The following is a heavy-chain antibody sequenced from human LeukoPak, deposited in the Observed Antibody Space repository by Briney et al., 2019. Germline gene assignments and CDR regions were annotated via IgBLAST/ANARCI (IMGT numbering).Heavy chain of an antibody. CDR1: GFTFRSYE. J-gene: IGHJ4*02. CDR2: ISNTAKTL. V-gene: IGHV3-48*03. CDR3: ARADMALVPVFDY. D-gene: IGHD5-24*01. Sequence: GWSLRLSRAASGFTFRSYEMTWVRQAPGKGLEWVSYISNTAKTLYYADSVKGRFTISRDNAKNSVYLQMNSLRAEDTAVYYCARADMALVPVFDYWGQGTLVTVSS.